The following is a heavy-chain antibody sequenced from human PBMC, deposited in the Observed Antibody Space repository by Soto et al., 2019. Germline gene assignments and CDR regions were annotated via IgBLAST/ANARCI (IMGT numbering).Heavy chain of an antibody. Sequence: EVQLVESGGGLVQPGESLRLSCAASGFTFSSYWMHWVRQAPGKGLVWVSRINSDGSSTSSAGAVKGRFTNYRDNAKNTLYLQMNSLRAEDTAVYYCVRTSLVVAAATREDYWGQGTLVTVSS. CDR1: GFTFSSYW. CDR2: INSDGSST. V-gene: IGHV3-74*01. J-gene: IGHJ4*02. D-gene: IGHD2-15*01. CDR3: VRTSLVVAAATREDY.